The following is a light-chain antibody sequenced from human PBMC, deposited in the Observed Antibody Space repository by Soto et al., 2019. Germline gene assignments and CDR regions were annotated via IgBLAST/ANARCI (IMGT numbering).Light chain of an antibody. CDR2: DAS. CDR1: QDISNY. CDR3: QQYDNLPLT. J-gene: IGKJ4*01. Sequence: DIQMTQSPSSLSASVGDRVTITCQASQDISNYLNWYQQKPGKAPKLLIYDASNLETAVPSRFSGSGCGTDFTFTISSLQPEYMATYYCQQYDNLPLTFGGGTKVEIK. V-gene: IGKV1-33*01.